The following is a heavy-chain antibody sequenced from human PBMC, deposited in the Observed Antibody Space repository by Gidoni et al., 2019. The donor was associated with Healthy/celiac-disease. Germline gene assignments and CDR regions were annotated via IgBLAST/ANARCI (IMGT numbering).Heavy chain of an antibody. V-gene: IGHV4-39*01. D-gene: IGHD3-3*01. CDR1: GGSISSSSYY. CDR3: ARHRRDSDFWSGYYTPIDY. J-gene: IGHJ4*02. CDR2: IYYSGNT. Sequence: QLQLQESGPGLVKPSETLSLTCTVSGGSISSSSYYWGWIRQPPGKGLEWIGTIYYSGNTYYNPSLKSRVTISLDTSKNQFSLKLSSVTAADTAVYYCARHRRDSDFWSGYYTPIDYWGQGTLVTVSS.